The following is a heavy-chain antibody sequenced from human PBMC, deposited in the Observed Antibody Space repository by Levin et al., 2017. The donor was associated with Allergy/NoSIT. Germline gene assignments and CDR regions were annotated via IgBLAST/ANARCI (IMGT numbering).Heavy chain of an antibody. CDR2: IRPTSEII. J-gene: IGHJ6*02. V-gene: IGHV3-48*04. D-gene: IGHD1-1*01. Sequence: GGSLRLSCAASGFSFSKSGMNWVRQAPGQGLEWVSYIRPTSEIIHYADSVKGRFTFSRDNAKNSLYLQMNSMRVEDTAIYYCVRDLTTIRGGMDVWGQGTTVTVSS. CDR1: GFSFSKSG. CDR3: VRDLTTIRGGMDV.